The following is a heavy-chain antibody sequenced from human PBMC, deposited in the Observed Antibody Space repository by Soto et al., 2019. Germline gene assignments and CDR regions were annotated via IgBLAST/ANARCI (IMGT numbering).Heavy chain of an antibody. J-gene: IGHJ4*02. CDR3: ARDLAAGDY. CDR2: FNPTSGST. V-gene: IGHV1-46*01. CDR1: GYTFINYY. Sequence: AXVKVSCKASGYTFINYYIHWVRQAPGQGLEWMGIFNPTSGSTNYAQKFQGRATLTMDTSTRTVYMELSSLRFDDTAVYYCARDLAAGDYWGQGTLVTVSS. D-gene: IGHD6-13*01.